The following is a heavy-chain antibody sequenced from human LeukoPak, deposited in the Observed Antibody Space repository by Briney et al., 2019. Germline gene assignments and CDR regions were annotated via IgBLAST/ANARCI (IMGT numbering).Heavy chain of an antibody. J-gene: IGHJ4*02. V-gene: IGHV3-11*05. D-gene: IGHD3-22*01. CDR1: GFTFSDYY. CDR2: ISSSSSYT. CDR3: ARGSRYYDSSGRYDY. Sequence: GGSLRLSCGASGFTFSDYYMSWIRQAPGKGLEWVSYISSSSSYTNYADSAKGRFTISRDNAKNSLYLQMNSLRAEDTAVYYCARGSRYYDSSGRYDYWGQGTLVTVSS.